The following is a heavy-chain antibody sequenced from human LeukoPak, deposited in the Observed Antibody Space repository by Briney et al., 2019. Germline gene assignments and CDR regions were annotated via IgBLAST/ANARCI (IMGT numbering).Heavy chain of an antibody. CDR2: ISYDGSNK. Sequence: GGSLRLSCAASGFTFSSYGMHWVRQAPGKGLEWVAVISYDGSNKYYADSVKGRFTISRDNSKNTLYLQMNSLRAEDTAVYYCAKTTTVTTEYFDYWGQGTLVTVSS. CDR1: GFTFSSYG. D-gene: IGHD4-17*01. J-gene: IGHJ4*02. V-gene: IGHV3-30*18. CDR3: AKTTTVTTEYFDY.